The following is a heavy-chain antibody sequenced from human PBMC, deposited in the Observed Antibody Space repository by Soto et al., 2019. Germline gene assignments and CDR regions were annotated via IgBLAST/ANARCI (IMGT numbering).Heavy chain of an antibody. J-gene: IGHJ4*02. CDR1: GFTFSSYA. Sequence: EVQLLESGGGLVQPGGSWGLSFAASGFTFSSYAISWVRQAPGKGLGWVSAISGSGGSTYYADSVKGRFTISRDNSKNTLYLQMNSLRAEDTAVYYCAYSSTPFDYWGQGTLVTVSS. CDR3: AYSSTPFDY. D-gene: IGHD6-13*01. V-gene: IGHV3-23*01. CDR2: ISGSGGST.